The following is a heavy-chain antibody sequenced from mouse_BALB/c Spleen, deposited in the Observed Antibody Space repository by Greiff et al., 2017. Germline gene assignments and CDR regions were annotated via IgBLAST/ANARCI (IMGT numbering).Heavy chain of an antibody. CDR3: AVITTVVALYAMDY. Sequence: VQLKESGPGLVKPSQSLSLTCTVTGYSITSDYAWNWIRQFPGNKLEWMGYISYSGSTSYNPSLKSRISITRDTSKNQFFLQLNSVTTEDTATYYCAVITTVVALYAMDYWGQGTSVTVSS. CDR2: ISYSGST. CDR1: GYSITSDYA. D-gene: IGHD1-1*01. V-gene: IGHV3-2*02. J-gene: IGHJ4*01.